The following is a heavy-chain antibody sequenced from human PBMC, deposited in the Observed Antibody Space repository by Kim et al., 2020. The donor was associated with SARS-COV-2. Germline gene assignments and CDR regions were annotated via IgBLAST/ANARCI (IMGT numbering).Heavy chain of an antibody. D-gene: IGHD6-19*01. CDR2: ISYDGSNK. J-gene: IGHJ4*02. CDR3: AKMGSSGWYKTGGGPFDY. CDR1: GFTFSSYG. Sequence: GGSLRLSCAASGFTFSSYGMHWVRQAPGKGLEWVAVISYDGSNKYYADSVKGRFTIFRDNSKNTLYLQMNSLRAEDTAVYYCAKMGSSGWYKTGGGPFDYWGQGTLVTVSS. V-gene: IGHV3-30*18.